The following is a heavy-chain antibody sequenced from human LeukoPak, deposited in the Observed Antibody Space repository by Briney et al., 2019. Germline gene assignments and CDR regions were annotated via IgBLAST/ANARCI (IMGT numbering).Heavy chain of an antibody. Sequence: GGSLRLSXAAAGITFNSYAMSWVRQAPGKGLEWLSVITGSGGRTSYADSVKGRFIISRNNSKNTLHLQMHSLRAEDTAVYYCVKEKLAYCGGDCFGEYFQDWGQGTLVTVSS. J-gene: IGHJ1*01. V-gene: IGHV3-23*01. D-gene: IGHD2-21*02. CDR2: ITGSGGRT. CDR1: GITFNSYA. CDR3: VKEKLAYCGGDCFGEYFQD.